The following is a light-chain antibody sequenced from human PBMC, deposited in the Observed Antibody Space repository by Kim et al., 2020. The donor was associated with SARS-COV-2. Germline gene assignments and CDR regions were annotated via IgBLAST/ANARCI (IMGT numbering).Light chain of an antibody. V-gene: IGKV3-20*01. J-gene: IGKJ2*01. CDR1: QSVSSSY. CDR2: AAS. Sequence: SPGERATLSCRASQSVSSSYLAWYQQKPGQAPRLLIHAASSRATGIPDRFSGSGSGTDFTLTISRVEPEDFAAYYCQHYGSSPSLTFGQGTKLEIK. CDR3: QHYGSSPSLT.